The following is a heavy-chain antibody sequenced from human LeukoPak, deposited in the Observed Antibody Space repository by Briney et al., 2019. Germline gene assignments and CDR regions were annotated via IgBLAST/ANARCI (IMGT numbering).Heavy chain of an antibody. V-gene: IGHV5-51*01. Sequence: GESLNISCKGSGYSFTTHWIGWVRQMSGKGLEWMGIIYPGDSDTRYSPSFQGQVTISADKSISTAYLQWSSLKVSDTAMYYCARLLFVVGADSWGQGTLVTVSS. D-gene: IGHD2-21*01. CDR1: GYSFTTHW. CDR2: IYPGDSDT. J-gene: IGHJ4*02. CDR3: ARLLFVVGADS.